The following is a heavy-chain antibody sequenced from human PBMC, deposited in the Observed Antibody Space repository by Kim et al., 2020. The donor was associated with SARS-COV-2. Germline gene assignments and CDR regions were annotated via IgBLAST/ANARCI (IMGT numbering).Heavy chain of an antibody. Sequence: SVKVSCKASGGTFSSYTISWVRQAPGQGLEWMGRIIPILGIANYAQKFQGRVTITADKSTSTAYMELSSLRSEDTAVYYCASAPPRITMVRGVIISDDYYYYYGMDVWGQGTTVTVSS. CDR1: GGTFSSYT. CDR2: IIPILGIA. CDR3: ASAPPRITMVRGVIISDDYYYYYGMDV. V-gene: IGHV1-69*02. J-gene: IGHJ6*02. D-gene: IGHD3-10*01.